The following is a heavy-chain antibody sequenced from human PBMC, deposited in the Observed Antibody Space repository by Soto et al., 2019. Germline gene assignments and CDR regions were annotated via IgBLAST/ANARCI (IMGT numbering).Heavy chain of an antibody. CDR3: ARQRRITMIVVARTPFDY. CDR1: GYSFTSYW. Sequence: GESLKISCKGSGYSFTSYWISWVRQMPGKGLEWMGRIDPSDSYTNYSPSFQGHVTISADKSISTAYLQWSSLKASDTAMYYCARQRRITMIVVARTPFDYWGQGTLVTVS. J-gene: IGHJ4*02. CDR2: IDPSDSYT. D-gene: IGHD3-22*01. V-gene: IGHV5-10-1*01.